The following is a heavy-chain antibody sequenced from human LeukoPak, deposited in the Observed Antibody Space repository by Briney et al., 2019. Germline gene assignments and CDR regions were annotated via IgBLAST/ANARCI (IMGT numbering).Heavy chain of an antibody. D-gene: IGHD6-19*01. J-gene: IGHJ4*02. CDR2: ISSSSSYI. V-gene: IGHV3-21*01. CDR1: GFTFSSYS. CDR3: ASVYSSGWEFDY. Sequence: GGSLRLSCAASGFTFSSYSMTWVRQAPGKGLEWVSSISSSSSYIYYADSVKGRFTISRDNAKNSLYLQMNSLRAEDTAVYYCASVYSSGWEFDYWGQGTLVTVSS.